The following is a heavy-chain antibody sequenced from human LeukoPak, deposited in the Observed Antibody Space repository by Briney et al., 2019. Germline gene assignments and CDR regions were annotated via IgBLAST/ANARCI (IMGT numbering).Heavy chain of an antibody. D-gene: IGHD6-13*01. CDR1: GYTFTSYG. J-gene: IGHJ4*02. CDR2: ISAYNGNT. Sequence: ASVKVSCKASGYTFTSYGISWVRQGPGQGLEWMGWISAYNGNTNFAQKLQGRVTMTTDTSTSTAYMELRSLSSDDTAVYYCARVWRGYGSSGYGDYWGQGTLVTVSS. V-gene: IGHV1-18*01. CDR3: ARVWRGYGSSGYGDY.